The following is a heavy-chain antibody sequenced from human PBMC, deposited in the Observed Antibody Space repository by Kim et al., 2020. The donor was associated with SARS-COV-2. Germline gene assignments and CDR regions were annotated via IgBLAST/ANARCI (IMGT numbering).Heavy chain of an antibody. CDR2: IYSGGST. D-gene: IGHD6-13*01. J-gene: IGHJ6*02. Sequence: GGSLRLSCAASGFTVSSNYMSWVRQAPGKGLEWVSVIYSGGSTYYADSVKGRFTISRHNSKNTLYLQMNSLRAEDTAVYYWARGGYDSSWYWGGGYYYYYGMDVWGQGTTVTVSS. V-gene: IGHV3-53*04. CDR3: ARGGYDSSWYWGGGYYYYYGMDV. CDR1: GFTVSSNY.